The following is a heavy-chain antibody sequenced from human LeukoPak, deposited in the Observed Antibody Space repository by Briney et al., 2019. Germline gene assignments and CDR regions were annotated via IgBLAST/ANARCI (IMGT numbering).Heavy chain of an antibody. CDR3: AXAGYYGSGSYYRYYYYMDV. J-gene: IGHJ6*03. V-gene: IGHV4-59*01. Sequence: SETLSLTCTVSGGSISSYYWSWIRQPPGKGLEWIGYIYYSGSTNYNPSLKSRVTISVDTSKNQFSLKLSSVTAADTAVYSCAXAGYYGSGSYYRYYYYMDVWGKGTTVTISS. CDR1: GGSISSYY. D-gene: IGHD3-10*01. CDR2: IYYSGST.